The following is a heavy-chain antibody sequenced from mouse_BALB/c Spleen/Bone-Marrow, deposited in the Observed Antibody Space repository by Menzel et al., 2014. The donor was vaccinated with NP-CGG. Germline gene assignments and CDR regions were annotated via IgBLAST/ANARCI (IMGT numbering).Heavy chain of an antibody. CDR2: IDPYYGGT. J-gene: IGHJ1*01. CDR1: GYSFTAYN. CDR3: TRDDSPYWYFDV. V-gene: IGHV1-39*01. Sequence: VQLQQSGPELEKPGASVKISCKASGYSFTAYNMNWVKQSNGKSLEWIGSIDPYYGGTSYNQKFKCKATLTVDKSSSTAYMQLKNLTSEDSAVYYRTRDDSPYWYFDVWGAGTTVTVSS. D-gene: IGHD2-4*01.